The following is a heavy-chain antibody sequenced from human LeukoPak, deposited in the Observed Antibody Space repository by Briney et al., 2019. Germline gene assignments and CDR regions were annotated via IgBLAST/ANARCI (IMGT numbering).Heavy chain of an antibody. CDR1: GFTFSDYW. CDR3: ARVPRGPYYYDSSGYSHNWFDP. Sequence: GGSLRLSCAASGFTFSDYWMLWVRQAPGKGLVWVSRIKSDGSTNYADSVKGRFTISRDNAKNTVSLQMNSLRPEDTGVYYCARVPRGPYYYDSSGYSHNWFDPWGQGTLVTVSS. CDR2: IKSDGST. D-gene: IGHD3-22*01. J-gene: IGHJ5*02. V-gene: IGHV3-74*01.